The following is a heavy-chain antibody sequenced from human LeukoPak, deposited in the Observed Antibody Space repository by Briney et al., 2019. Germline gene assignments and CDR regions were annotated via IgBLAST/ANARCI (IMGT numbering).Heavy chain of an antibody. V-gene: IGHV3-30-3*01. D-gene: IGHD2-2*01. J-gene: IGHJ4*02. Sequence: GRSLRLSCAASGFTFSSYAMHWVRQAPGKGLEWVAVISYDGSNKYYADSVKGRFTISRDSAKNTLYLQMNSLRAEDTAVYYCARVGRDYQFDYWGQGTLVTVSS. CDR3: ARVGRDYQFDY. CDR2: ISYDGSNK. CDR1: GFTFSSYA.